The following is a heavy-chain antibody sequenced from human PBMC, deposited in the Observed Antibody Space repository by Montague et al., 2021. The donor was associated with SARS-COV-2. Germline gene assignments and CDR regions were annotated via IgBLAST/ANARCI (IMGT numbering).Heavy chain of an antibody. V-gene: IGHV4-39*01. J-gene: IGHJ5*02. CDR3: ARQKMGSVTIFGVVMHYRWFDP. CDR2: INYSAST. D-gene: IGHD3-3*01. Sequence: SETLSLTCTVSGGSISSSSYYWVWLRQPPGRGLEWIGNINYSASTYYNPSLKSRVTISVDTSKNQFSVKLSSVTAADTAVYYCARQKMGSVTIFGVVMHYRWFDPWGQGTLVTVSS. CDR1: GGSISSSSYY.